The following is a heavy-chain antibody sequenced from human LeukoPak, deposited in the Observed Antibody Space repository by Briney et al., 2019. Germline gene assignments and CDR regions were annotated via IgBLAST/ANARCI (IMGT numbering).Heavy chain of an antibody. V-gene: IGHV4-38-2*01. Sequence: SETLSLTCAVSGYSISSGYYWGWIRQPPGKGLEWIGSIYHSGSTYYNPSLKSRVTISVDTSKNQFSLKLSSVTAADTAVYYCARGAYDSGSYSLNNWFDPWGQGTLVTVSS. D-gene: IGHD3-10*01. CDR3: ARGAYDSGSYSLNNWFDP. CDR1: GYSISSGYY. CDR2: IYHSGST. J-gene: IGHJ5*02.